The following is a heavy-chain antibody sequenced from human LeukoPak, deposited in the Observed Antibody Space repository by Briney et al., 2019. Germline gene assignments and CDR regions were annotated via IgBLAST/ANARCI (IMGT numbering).Heavy chain of an antibody. J-gene: IGHJ4*02. CDR1: GFTFGSYA. D-gene: IGHD1-1*01. CDR2: ISYDGSNK. Sequence: GGSLRLSCAASGFTFGSYAMHWVRQAPGKGLEWVAVISYDGSNKYYADSVKGRFTISRDNSKNTLYLQMNSLRAEDTAVYYCARRARGVGKTGNLDYWGQGTLVTVSS. V-gene: IGHV3-30*04. CDR3: ARRARGVGKTGNLDY.